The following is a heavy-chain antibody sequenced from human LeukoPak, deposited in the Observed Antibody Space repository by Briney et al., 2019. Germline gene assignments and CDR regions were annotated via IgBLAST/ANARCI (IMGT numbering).Heavy chain of an antibody. V-gene: IGHV1-18*01. Sequence: EASVKVSCKASGYTFTSYGISWVRQPPGQGLEWMGWISAYNGNTNYAQKLQGRVTMTTDTSTSTAYMELRSLRSDGTAVYYCARGAYYYDSSGYIDYWGQGTLVTVSS. CDR3: ARGAYYYDSSGYIDY. D-gene: IGHD3-22*01. J-gene: IGHJ4*02. CDR2: ISAYNGNT. CDR1: GYTFTSYG.